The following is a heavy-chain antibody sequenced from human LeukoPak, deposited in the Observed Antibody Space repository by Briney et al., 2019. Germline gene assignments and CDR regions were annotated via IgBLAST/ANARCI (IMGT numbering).Heavy chain of an antibody. CDR1: GYTFTGYY. V-gene: IGHV1-2*02. D-gene: IGHD6-6*01. CDR2: INPNGGDT. Sequence: GASVKVSCKASGYTFTGYYMHWVRQAPGQGLEWMGWINPNGGDTNYAQKFQGRVTMTRDTSISTAYMELSRLRSDDTAVYHCAREGVWYTSSPNDYWGQGTLVTVSS. J-gene: IGHJ4*02. CDR3: AREGVWYTSSPNDY.